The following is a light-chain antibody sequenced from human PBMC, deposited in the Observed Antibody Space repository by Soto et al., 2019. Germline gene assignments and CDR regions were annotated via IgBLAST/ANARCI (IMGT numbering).Light chain of an antibody. CDR2: EVN. J-gene: IGLJ1*01. CDR3: SSFTTTSTHV. Sequence: QTALTQPASLSGSPGQSITISCTGTSSDIGAYDYVSWFQQHPGKAPKLMISEVNKRPSGVSNRFSGSKSGNTAYLTISGLQVEDEAEYFCSSFTTTSTHVFGTGTKVTV. CDR1: SSDIGAYDY. V-gene: IGLV2-14*01.